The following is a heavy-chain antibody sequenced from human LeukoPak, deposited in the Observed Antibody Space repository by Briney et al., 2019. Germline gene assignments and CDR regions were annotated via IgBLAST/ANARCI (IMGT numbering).Heavy chain of an antibody. Sequence: ASVKVSCKASGYTFTGYYMHWVRQAPGQGLEWMGWINPNSGSTNYAQKFQGRVTMTRDTSISTAYMELSRLRSDDTAVYYCARITAAGSNDAFDCWGQGTLVTVSS. J-gene: IGHJ4*02. CDR1: GYTFTGYY. CDR3: ARITAAGSNDAFDC. CDR2: INPNSGST. D-gene: IGHD6-13*01. V-gene: IGHV1-2*02.